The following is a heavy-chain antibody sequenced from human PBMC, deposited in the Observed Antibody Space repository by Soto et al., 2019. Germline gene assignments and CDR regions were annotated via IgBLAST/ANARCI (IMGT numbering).Heavy chain of an antibody. Sequence: EVQLLESGGGLVQPGGSLRPSCAASGFTFSNYAINWVRLAPGKGLEWVSGISGGGGSTYYADSVKGRFTIFRDTSKNTVFLQMNSLRADDTAVYYCAKGFIVVVTVLRPDDAFDVWGQGTMVTVSS. V-gene: IGHV3-23*01. J-gene: IGHJ3*01. D-gene: IGHD2-21*02. CDR2: ISGGGGST. CDR3: AKGFIVVVTVLRPDDAFDV. CDR1: GFTFSNYA.